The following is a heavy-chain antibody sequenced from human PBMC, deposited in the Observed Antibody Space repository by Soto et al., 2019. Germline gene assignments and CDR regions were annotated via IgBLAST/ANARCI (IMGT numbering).Heavy chain of an antibody. Sequence: PSETLSLTCTVSGGSISSGGYYWSWIRQHPGKGLEWIGYIYYSGSTYYNPSLKSRVTISVDTSKNQFSLKLSSVTAADTAVYYCARQNGDFDYYFYGVDVWGQGTTVTVSS. CDR3: ARQNGDFDYYFYGVDV. CDR1: GGSISSGGYY. D-gene: IGHD4-17*01. V-gene: IGHV4-31*03. J-gene: IGHJ6*02. CDR2: IYYSGST.